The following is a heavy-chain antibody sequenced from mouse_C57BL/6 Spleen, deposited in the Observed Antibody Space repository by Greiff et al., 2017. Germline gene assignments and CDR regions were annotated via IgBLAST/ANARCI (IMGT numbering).Heavy chain of an antibody. CDR3: ARSTMVTTRGVSYAMDY. CDR1: GFSLTSYG. Sequence: QVQLKESGPGLVQPSQSLSITCTVSGFSLTSYGVHWVRQSPGKGLEWLGVIWSGGSTDYNAAFISRLSISKDNSKSQVFFKMNSLQADDTAIYYCARSTMVTTRGVSYAMDYWGQGTSVTVSS. V-gene: IGHV2-2*01. J-gene: IGHJ4*01. CDR2: IWSGGST. D-gene: IGHD2-2*01.